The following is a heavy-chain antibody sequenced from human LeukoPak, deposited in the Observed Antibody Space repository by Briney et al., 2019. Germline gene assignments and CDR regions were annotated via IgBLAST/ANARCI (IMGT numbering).Heavy chain of an antibody. CDR2: ISYDGSNK. CDR1: GFTFSSYG. J-gene: IGHJ4*02. CDR3: AKDGLIISTVRYFDWNQGIDY. V-gene: IGHV3-30*18. Sequence: QPGRSLRPSCAASGFTFSSYGMHWVRQAPGKGLEWVAVISYDGSNKYYADSVKGRFTISRDNSKNTLYLQMNSLRAEDTAVYYCAKDGLIISTVRYFDWNQGIDYWGQGTLVTVSS. D-gene: IGHD3-9*01.